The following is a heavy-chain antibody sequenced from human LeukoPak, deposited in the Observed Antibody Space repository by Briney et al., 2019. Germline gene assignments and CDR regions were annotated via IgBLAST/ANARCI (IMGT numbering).Heavy chain of an antibody. J-gene: IGHJ4*02. D-gene: IGHD6-19*01. CDR3: ARRRYSSGPDY. CDR2: INHSGST. CDR1: GGSFSGYY. Sequence: PSETLSLTCAVYGGSFSGYYWSWIRQPPGKGLEWIGEINHSGSTNYNPSLKSRVTISVDTSKNRFSLKLSSVTAADTAVYYCARRRYSSGPDYWGQGTLVTVSS. V-gene: IGHV4-34*01.